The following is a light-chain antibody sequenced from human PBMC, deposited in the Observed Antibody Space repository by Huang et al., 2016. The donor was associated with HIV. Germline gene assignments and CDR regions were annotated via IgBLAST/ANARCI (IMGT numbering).Light chain of an antibody. CDR1: QSVSSN. CDR3: QQYNNWLT. Sequence: EIVMTQSPATLSVSPGERATLSCRASQSVSSNLAWYQQKPGQAPSLLIYGAPTRATGIPARFSGSGSGTDFTLTINSLQSEDFAIYYCQQYNNWLTFGGGTKVEIK. V-gene: IGKV3-15*01. J-gene: IGKJ4*01. CDR2: GAP.